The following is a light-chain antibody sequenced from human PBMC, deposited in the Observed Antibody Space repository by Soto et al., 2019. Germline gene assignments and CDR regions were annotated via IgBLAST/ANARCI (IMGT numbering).Light chain of an antibody. J-gene: IGLJ1*01. Sequence: QSALTQPRSVSGSPGQSVTISCAGTSSDVGGYNYVSWYQQHPGKAPKLMIYDVTKRPSGVPNRFSGSKSGNRASLTISGLQAEDEGDYYCCSYAGSYSYVFGVGTKLTVL. CDR1: SSDVGGYNY. V-gene: IGLV2-11*01. CDR3: CSYAGSYSYV. CDR2: DVT.